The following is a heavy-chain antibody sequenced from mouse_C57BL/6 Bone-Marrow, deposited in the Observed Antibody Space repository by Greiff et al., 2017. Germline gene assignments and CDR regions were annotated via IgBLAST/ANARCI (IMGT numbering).Heavy chain of an antibody. CDR1: GFTFSSYG. V-gene: IGHV5-6*01. Sequence: VQLKESGGDLVKPGGSLKLSCAASGFTFSSYGMSWVRQTPDKRLEWVATISSGGSYTYYPDSVKGRFTISRDNAKNTLYLQMDSLKSEDTAMNYCARHYDYDGFAYWGQGTLVTVSA. CDR3: ARHYDYDGFAY. J-gene: IGHJ3*01. D-gene: IGHD2-4*01. CDR2: ISSGGSYT.